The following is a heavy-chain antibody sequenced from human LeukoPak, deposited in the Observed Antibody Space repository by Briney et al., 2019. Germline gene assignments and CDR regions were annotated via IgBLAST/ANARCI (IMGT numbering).Heavy chain of an antibody. CDR2: ITAKKDKT. V-gene: IGHV1-18*04. CDR3: ATDRSSSQY. D-gene: IGHD6-13*01. CDR1: GHTCTSYG. Sequence: ASVKVSCKASGHTCTSYGISWVRQAPGQGLEWMGWITAKKDKTNYAQKFQGRVTITPDTSTSTVYMELGSLTSDDTAVYYCATDRSSSQYWGQGTLVIVSS. J-gene: IGHJ4*02.